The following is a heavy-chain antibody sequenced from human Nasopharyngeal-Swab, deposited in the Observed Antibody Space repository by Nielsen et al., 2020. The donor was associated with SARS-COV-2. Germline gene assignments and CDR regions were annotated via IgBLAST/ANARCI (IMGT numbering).Heavy chain of an antibody. CDR3: AKDRWLAVAGHDY. Sequence: GESLKISCAASGFTFSSYAMHWVRQAPGKGLEWVAVISYDGSNKCYADSVKGRFTISRDNSKNTLYLQMNSLRAEDTAVYYCAKDRWLAVAGHDYWGQGTLVTVSS. D-gene: IGHD6-19*01. J-gene: IGHJ4*02. CDR1: GFTFSSYA. CDR2: ISYDGSNK. V-gene: IGHV3-30-3*01.